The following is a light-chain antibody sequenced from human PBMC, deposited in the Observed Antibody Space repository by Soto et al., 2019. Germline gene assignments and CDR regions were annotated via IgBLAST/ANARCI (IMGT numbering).Light chain of an antibody. V-gene: IGLV7-43*01. Sequence: QAVVTQEPSLTVSPGGTVTLTCASSTGAVTSGFYPNWFQQKPGQAPRALIYSTSNKYSWTPARFSGSLLGGKAALTLSGVQPEDEADYSCLLYDGGAVVFGGGTKLTVL. CDR2: STS. CDR3: LLYDGGAVV. CDR1: TGAVTSGFY. J-gene: IGLJ2*01.